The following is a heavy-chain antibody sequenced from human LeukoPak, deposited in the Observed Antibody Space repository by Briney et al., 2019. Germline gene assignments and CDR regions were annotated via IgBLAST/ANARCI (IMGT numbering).Heavy chain of an antibody. CDR1: GFTFSSYS. Sequence: GGSLRLSCAASGFTFSSYSMNWVRQAPGKGLEWVSYISSSSRTIYYADSVKGRFTISRDNAKNSLYLQMNSLRAEDTAVYYCARAPYYDSSGPSLDDYWGQGTLVTVSS. CDR2: ISSSSRTI. CDR3: ARAPYYDSSGPSLDDY. D-gene: IGHD3-22*01. J-gene: IGHJ4*02. V-gene: IGHV3-48*01.